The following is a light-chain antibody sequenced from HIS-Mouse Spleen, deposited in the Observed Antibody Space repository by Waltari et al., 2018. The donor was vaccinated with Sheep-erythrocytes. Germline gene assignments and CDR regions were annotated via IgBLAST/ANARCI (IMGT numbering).Light chain of an antibody. CDR2: DVS. V-gene: IGLV2-11*01. Sequence: QSALTQPRSVSGSPGQSVTIPCTGTSSDVGGYNYVTWYPPHPGKAPQLMIYDVSKRPSGVPDRFSGSKSGNTASLTISGLQAEDEADYYCCSYAGSYNHVFATGTKVTVL. CDR3: CSYAGSYNHV. J-gene: IGLJ1*01. CDR1: SSDVGGYNY.